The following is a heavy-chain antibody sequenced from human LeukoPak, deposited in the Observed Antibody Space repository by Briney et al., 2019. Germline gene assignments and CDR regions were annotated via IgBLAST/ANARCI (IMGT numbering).Heavy chain of an antibody. CDR2: FDPEDGEK. D-gene: IGHD1-26*01. CDR1: GYTLTELS. V-gene: IGHV1-24*01. J-gene: IGHJ4*02. Sequence: ASVTVSCEVSGYTLTELSMHWVRQARGKGLEWMGGFDPEDGEKIYAQKFQGRVTMTEDTSTDTAYMELSSLRSEDTAVYYCATDTREGGVRALDFDYWGQGTLVTVSS. CDR3: ATDTREGGVRALDFDY.